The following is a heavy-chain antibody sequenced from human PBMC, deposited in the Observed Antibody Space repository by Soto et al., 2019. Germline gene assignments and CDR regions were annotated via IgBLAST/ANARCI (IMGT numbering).Heavy chain of an antibody. CDR1: GGSVSSCCNY. J-gene: IGHJ4*02. Sequence: QPQLQESGPGLVKPSETLSLTCTVSGGSVSSCCNYWGWVRQPPGKGLEWIGSIHNSGSTSYNPSLKSRVTLSVDTPKNQFSLNLTSVTAADTAVYYCTRGLSSPSATGIWGQGTLVTVSS. D-gene: IGHD6-6*01. CDR3: TRGLSSPSATGI. CDR2: IHNSGST. V-gene: IGHV4-39*01.